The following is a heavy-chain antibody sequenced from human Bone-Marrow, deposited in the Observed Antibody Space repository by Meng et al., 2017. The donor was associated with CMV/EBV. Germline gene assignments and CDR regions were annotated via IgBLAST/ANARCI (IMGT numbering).Heavy chain of an antibody. J-gene: IGHJ4*02. D-gene: IGHD3-10*02. CDR2: ISSSSSYI. CDR3: AKDNHTTIGGGGFDY. CDR1: GFTFSSYS. V-gene: IGHV3-21*01. Sequence: GGSLRLSCAASGFTFSSYSMNWVRQAPGKGLEWVSSISSSSSYIYYADSVKGRFTISRDNAKNSLYLQMNSLRAEDTAVYYCAKDNHTTIGGGGFDYWGQGTLVTVSS.